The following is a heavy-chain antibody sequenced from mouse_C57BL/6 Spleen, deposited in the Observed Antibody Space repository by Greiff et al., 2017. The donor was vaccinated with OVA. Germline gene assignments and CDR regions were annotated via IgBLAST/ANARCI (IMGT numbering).Heavy chain of an antibody. CDR1: GYSFTDYN. CDR3: AGNYYGSSPAWFAY. J-gene: IGHJ3*01. V-gene: IGHV1-39*01. Sequence: VQLKQSGPELVKPGASVKISCKASGYSFTDYNMNWVKQSNGKSLEWIGVINPNYGTTSYNQTFKGKATLTVDQSSSTAYMQLNSLTSEDSAVYCCAGNYYGSSPAWFAYWGQGTLVTVSA. CDR2: INPNYGTT. D-gene: IGHD1-1*01.